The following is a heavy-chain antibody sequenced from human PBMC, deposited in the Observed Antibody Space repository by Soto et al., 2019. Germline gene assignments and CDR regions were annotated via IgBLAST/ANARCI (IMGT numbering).Heavy chain of an antibody. CDR1: GYTFTSYY. V-gene: IGHV1-46*01. CDR2: INPSGGST. D-gene: IGHD3-22*01. CDR3: ARGLIYDSSGYYFDY. Sequence: ASVKVSCKASGYTFTSYYMHWVRQAPGQGLEWMGIINPSGGSTRYAQTFQGRVTMTRDTSTSTVYMELSSLRSEDTAVYYCARGLIYDSSGYYFDYWGQGTLVTVSS. J-gene: IGHJ4*02.